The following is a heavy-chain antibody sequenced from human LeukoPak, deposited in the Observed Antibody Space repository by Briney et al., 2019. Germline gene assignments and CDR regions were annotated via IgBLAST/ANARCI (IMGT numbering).Heavy chain of an antibody. V-gene: IGHV4-30-2*01. CDR3: ARGIVVVPAAIFDY. D-gene: IGHD2-2*01. CDR1: GGSISSGGYY. J-gene: IGHJ4*02. CDR2: TYHSGST. Sequence: SQTLSLTCTVSGGSISSGGYYWSWIRQPPGKGLEWIGYTYHSGSTYYNPSLKSRVTISVDRSKNQFSLKLSSVTAADTAVYYCARGIVVVPAAIFDYWGQGTLVTVSS.